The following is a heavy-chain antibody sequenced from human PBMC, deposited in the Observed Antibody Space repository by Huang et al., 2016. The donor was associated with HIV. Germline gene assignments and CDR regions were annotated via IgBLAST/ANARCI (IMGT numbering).Heavy chain of an antibody. V-gene: IGHV1-18*04. Sequence: QVQLVQSGGEVKKPGASVKVSCKASDYTFTSYGISWVRQAPGQGREWRGWISTNNGDTNYAQKFQGRVTMTTDTSTSTAYMELRSLRSDDTAVYYCGGSSGYWSFDYWGQGTLVTVSS. J-gene: IGHJ4*02. CDR1: DYTFTSYG. CDR3: GGSSGYWSFDY. D-gene: IGHD3-22*01. CDR2: ISTNNGDT.